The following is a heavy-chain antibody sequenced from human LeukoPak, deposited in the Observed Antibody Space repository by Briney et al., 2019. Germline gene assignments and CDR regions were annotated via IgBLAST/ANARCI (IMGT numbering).Heavy chain of an antibody. V-gene: IGHV3-30*18. D-gene: IGHD1-26*01. Sequence: GGSLRLSSAASGFTFSSYGMHWVRQAPGKGLEWVAVISYDGSNKYYADSVKGRFTISRDNSKNTLYLQMNSLRAEDTAVYYCAKAVRKVMGAPHFDYWGQGTLVTVSS. CDR3: AKAVRKVMGAPHFDY. J-gene: IGHJ4*02. CDR1: GFTFSSYG. CDR2: ISYDGSNK.